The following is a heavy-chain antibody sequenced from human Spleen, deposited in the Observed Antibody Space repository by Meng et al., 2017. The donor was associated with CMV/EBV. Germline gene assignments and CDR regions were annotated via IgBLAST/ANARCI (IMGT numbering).Heavy chain of an antibody. CDR1: GFIFSNYV. CDR3: ARPLSEYYSGLDV. Sequence: GGSLRLSCAASGFIFSNYVMGWVRQAPGKGLEWVSTITGSGDSTYYNPSLKSRVTISVDTSKNQFSLKLNSVTAADTALYYCARPLSEYYSGLDVWGEGTTVTVSS. D-gene: IGHD1-26*01. V-gene: IGHV3-23*01. CDR2: ITGSGDST. J-gene: IGHJ6*04.